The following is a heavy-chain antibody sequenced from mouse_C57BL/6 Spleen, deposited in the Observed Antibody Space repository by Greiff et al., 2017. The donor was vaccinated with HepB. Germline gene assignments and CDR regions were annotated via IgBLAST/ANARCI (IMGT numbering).Heavy chain of an antibody. CDR2: IYPRSGNT. CDR1: GYTFTSYG. D-gene: IGHD2-1*01. CDR3: ARCQRVGNYDYYAMDY. Sequence: VQLQQSGAELARPGASVKLSCKASGYTFTSYGISWVKQRTGQGLEWIGEIYPRSGNTYYNEKFKGKATLTADKSSSTAYMELRSLTSEDSAVYFCARCQRVGNYDYYAMDYWGQGTSVTVSS. J-gene: IGHJ4*01. V-gene: IGHV1-81*01.